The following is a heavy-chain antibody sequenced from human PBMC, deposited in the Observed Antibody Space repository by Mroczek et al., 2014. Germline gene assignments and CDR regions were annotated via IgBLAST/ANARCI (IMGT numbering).Heavy chain of an antibody. CDR1: GGSISSYY. Sequence: QVQLQESGPGLVKPSETLSLTCTVSGGSISSYYWSWIRQPPGKGLEWIGYIYYSGSTNYNPSLKSRVTISVDTSKNQFSLKLSSVTAADTAVYYCARARVVLGDSSGYWDFSYYYGMDVWGQGTTVTVS. D-gene: IGHD3-22*01. J-gene: IGHJ6*02. V-gene: IGHV4-59*01. CDR3: ARARVVLGDSSGYWDFSYYYGMDV. CDR2: IYYSGST.